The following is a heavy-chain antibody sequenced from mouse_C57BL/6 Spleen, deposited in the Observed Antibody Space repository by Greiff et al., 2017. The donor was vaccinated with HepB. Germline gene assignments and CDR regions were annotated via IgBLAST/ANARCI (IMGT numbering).Heavy chain of an antibody. CDR3: ARYKSTIYAMDY. CDR2: IRNKANGYTT. J-gene: IGHJ4*01. D-gene: IGHD5-1*01. V-gene: IGHV7-3*01. CDR1: GFTFTDYY. Sequence: EVNLVESGGGLVQPGGSLSLSCAASGFTFTDYYMSWVRQPPGKALEWLGFIRNKANGYTTEYSESVKGRFTISRDNSQSILYLQMNALRAEDSATYYCARYKSTIYAMDYWGQGTSVTVSS.